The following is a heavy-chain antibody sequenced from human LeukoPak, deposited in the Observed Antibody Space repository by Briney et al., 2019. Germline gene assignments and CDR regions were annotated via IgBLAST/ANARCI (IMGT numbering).Heavy chain of an antibody. Sequence: SETLSLTCAVSGGSISSGGYSWSWIRQPPGKGLEWIGYIYHSGSTYYNPSLKSRVPISVDRSKNQFSLKLSSVTAADTAVYYCAGLVATDPGRVDYWGQGTLVTVSS. V-gene: IGHV4-30-2*01. CDR3: AGLVATDPGRVDY. J-gene: IGHJ4*02. CDR1: GGSISSGGYS. D-gene: IGHD5-12*01. CDR2: IYHSGST.